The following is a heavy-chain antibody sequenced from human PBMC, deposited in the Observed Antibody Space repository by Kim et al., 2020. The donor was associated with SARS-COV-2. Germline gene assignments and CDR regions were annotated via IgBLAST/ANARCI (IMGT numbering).Heavy chain of an antibody. V-gene: IGHV3-48*03. CDR1: GFTFSSYE. CDR2: ISSSGSTI. D-gene: IGHD6-6*01. CDR3: AREGLEYSSSWAY. Sequence: GGSLRLSCAASGFTFSSYEMNWVRQAPGKGLEWVSYISSSGSTIYYADSVKGRFTISRDNAKNSLYLQMNSLRAEDTAVYYCAREGLEYSSSWAYWGQGTLVTVSS. J-gene: IGHJ4*02.